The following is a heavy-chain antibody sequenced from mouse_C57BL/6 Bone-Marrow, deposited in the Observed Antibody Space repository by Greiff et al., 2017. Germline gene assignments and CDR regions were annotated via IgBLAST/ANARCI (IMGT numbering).Heavy chain of an antibody. D-gene: IGHD2-5*01. CDR1: GYTFTSYW. CDR3: ARSRDYSNPAWFAY. J-gene: IGHJ3*01. Sequence: VQLQQPGAELVRPGSSVKLSCKASGYTFTSYWMHWVKQRPIQGLEWIGNIDPSDSETHYNQKFKDKATLTVDKSSNTAYLQLSSLTSYDSAVYYCARSRDYSNPAWFAYWGQGTLVTVSA. CDR2: IDPSDSET. V-gene: IGHV1-52*01.